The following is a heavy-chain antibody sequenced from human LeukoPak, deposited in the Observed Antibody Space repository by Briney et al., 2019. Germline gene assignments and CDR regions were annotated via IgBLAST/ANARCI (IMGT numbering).Heavy chain of an antibody. CDR2: IYHSGST. CDR1: GGSISSNNW. CDR3: ANLHRDSDGYYYVDN. J-gene: IGHJ4*02. D-gene: IGHD3-22*01. V-gene: IGHV4-4*02. Sequence: SGTLSLTCAVSGGSISSNNWWSWVRQPPGKGLEWIGEIYHSGSTKYNPSLKSRVTMSLDKSKNQFSLKLSSVIAADTAVYYCANLHRDSDGYYYVDNWGQGTLVTVS.